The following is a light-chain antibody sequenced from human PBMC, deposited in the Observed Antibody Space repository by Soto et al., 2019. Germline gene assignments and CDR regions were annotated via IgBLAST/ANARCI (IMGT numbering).Light chain of an antibody. CDR1: SSDVGGYNF. CDR3: NSYTNSNTFV. J-gene: IGLJ1*01. Sequence: QSALTQPASVSGSPGQSITISCTGTSSDVGGYNFVSWYQQHPGKAPKLMIYDVSNRPSGVSNRFSGSKSGNTASLTISGLQADDEADYYCNSYTNSNTFVFGAGTKVTVL. V-gene: IGLV2-14*01. CDR2: DVS.